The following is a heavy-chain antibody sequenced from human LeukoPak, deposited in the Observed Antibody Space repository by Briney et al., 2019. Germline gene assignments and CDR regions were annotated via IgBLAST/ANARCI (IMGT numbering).Heavy chain of an antibody. D-gene: IGHD3-10*01. CDR2: FDPEDGET. V-gene: IGHV1-24*01. CDR3: ATGRLLWFGELLTAQRYFDY. Sequence: ASVKVSCKVSGYTLTELSMHWVRQAPGKGLEWMGGFDPEDGETIYAQKFQGRVTMTEDTSTDTAYMELSSLRSEDTAAYYCATGRLLWFGELLTAQRYFDYWGQGTLVTVSS. CDR1: GYTLTELS. J-gene: IGHJ4*02.